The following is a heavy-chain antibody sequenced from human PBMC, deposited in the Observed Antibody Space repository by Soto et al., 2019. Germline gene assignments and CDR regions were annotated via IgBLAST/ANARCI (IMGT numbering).Heavy chain of an antibody. CDR3: AVERNYYGMDA. J-gene: IGHJ6*02. D-gene: IGHD6-25*01. CDR1: GGTFSGYA. V-gene: IGHV1-69*13. CDR2: IIPIFGTA. Sequence: SVKVSCKASGGTFSGYAISWVRQAPGQGLEWMGGIIPIFGTANYAQKFQGRVTITADESTSTAYMELSSLRSEDTAVYYCAVERNYYGMDAWGQGTTVTVSS.